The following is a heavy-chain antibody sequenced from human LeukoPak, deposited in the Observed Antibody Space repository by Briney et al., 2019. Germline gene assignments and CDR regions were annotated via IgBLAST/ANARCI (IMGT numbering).Heavy chain of an antibody. CDR1: GFTFTSYW. CDR3: AKAARLWGIIDY. CDR2: IRQDGGEK. V-gene: IGHV3-7*03. Sequence: PGGSLRLSCAVSGFTFTSYWMNWVRQAPGRGLEWVASIRQDGGEKSYVDSVKGRFTISRDNSKNTLYLQMNSLRAEDTAVYYCAKAARLWGIIDYWGQGTLVTVSS. D-gene: IGHD6-6*01. J-gene: IGHJ4*02.